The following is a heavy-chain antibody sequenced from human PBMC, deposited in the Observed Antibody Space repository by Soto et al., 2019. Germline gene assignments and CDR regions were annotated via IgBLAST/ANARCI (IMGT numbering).Heavy chain of an antibody. CDR3: LSAITHFDY. Sequence: EVQLVESGGGLVQPGGSLRLSCAASGFTFSPFWMHWVRQVPGKGPVWVSRINSDGNSTSYADSVKGRFTISRDNAKNRLSAQVTGLRAGDTAVYYRLSAITHFDYWGQGTLVTVSS. J-gene: IGHJ4*02. CDR2: INSDGNST. CDR1: GFTFSPFW. V-gene: IGHV3-74*01. D-gene: IGHD3-10*01.